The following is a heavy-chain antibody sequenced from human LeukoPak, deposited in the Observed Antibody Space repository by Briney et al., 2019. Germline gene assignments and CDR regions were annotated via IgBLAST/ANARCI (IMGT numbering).Heavy chain of an antibody. J-gene: IGHJ2*01. V-gene: IGHV4-31*03. D-gene: IGHD4-17*01. CDR2: IYYSGST. CDR3: ARSRDGDWGLNWYFDL. Sequence: SETPSLTCTVSGGSLSSGGYYWSWIRQPPREGLGWVGYIYYSGSTYYNPSLKSRVTISVDTSKNQFSLKLSSVTAADTAVYYCARSRDGDWGLNWYFDLWGRGTLVTVSS. CDR1: GGSLSSGGYY.